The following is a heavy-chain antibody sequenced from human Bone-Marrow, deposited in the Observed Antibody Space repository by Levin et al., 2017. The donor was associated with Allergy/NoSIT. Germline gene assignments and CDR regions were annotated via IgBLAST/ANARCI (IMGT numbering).Heavy chain of an antibody. V-gene: IGHV1-18*01. CDR1: GYTFTSYG. CDR3: ARVWRIQLWFEPYYYYGMDV. J-gene: IGHJ6*02. Sequence: ASVKVSCKASGYTFTSYGISWVRQAPGQGLEWMGWISAYNGNTNYAQKLQGRVTMTTDTSTSTAYMELRSLRSDDTAVYYCARVWRIQLWFEPYYYYGMDVWGQGTTVTVSS. CDR2: ISAYNGNT. D-gene: IGHD5-18*01.